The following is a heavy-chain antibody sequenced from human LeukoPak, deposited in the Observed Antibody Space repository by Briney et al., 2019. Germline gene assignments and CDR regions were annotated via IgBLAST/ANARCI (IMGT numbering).Heavy chain of an antibody. CDR1: GGSFSGYY. CDR2: INHSGST. CDR3: ARALYYYDSSGYYYTGARYNWFDP. D-gene: IGHD3-22*01. J-gene: IGHJ5*02. Sequence: SETLSLTCAVYGGSFSGYYWSWIRQPPGKGLEGIGEINHSGSTNYNPSLKSRVTISVDTSKNQFYLKLSSVTAADTAVYYCARALYYYDSSGYYYTGARYNWFDPWGQGTLVTVSS. V-gene: IGHV4-34*01.